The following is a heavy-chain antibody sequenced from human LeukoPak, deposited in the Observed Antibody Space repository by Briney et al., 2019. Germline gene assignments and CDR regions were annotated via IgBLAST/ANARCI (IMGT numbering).Heavy chain of an antibody. J-gene: IGHJ4*02. V-gene: IGHV4-4*03. CDR2: ISLSGLT. D-gene: IGHD1-26*01. Sequence: PGTLSLTCGVSGGSISSTNWWSWVRQPPGQGLEWIGEISLSGLTNYNPSLKRRVTMSLDKSKNHLSLNLTSVTAADTAVYYCSRESGAFSPFGYWGQGTLVTVSS. CDR1: GGSISSTNW. CDR3: SRESGAFSPFGY.